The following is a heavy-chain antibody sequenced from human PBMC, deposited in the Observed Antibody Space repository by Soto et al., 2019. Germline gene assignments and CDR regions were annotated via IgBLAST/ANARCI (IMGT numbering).Heavy chain of an antibody. Sequence: SLARRWISKDPGKRLDWVAVIWYDGSNKYYADSVKGRFTIHRHNSKNTLYLQMNSLRAEETAVYYCARGGITISGVDDLYYYYGMDIRGQGTTVTVSS. J-gene: IGHJ6*02. CDR3: ARGGITISGVDDLYYYYGMDI. D-gene: IGHD3-3*01. V-gene: IGHV3-33*01. CDR1: SLA. CDR2: IWYDGSNK.